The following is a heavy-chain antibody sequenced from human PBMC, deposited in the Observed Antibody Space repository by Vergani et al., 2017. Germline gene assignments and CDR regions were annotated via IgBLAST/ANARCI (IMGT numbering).Heavy chain of an antibody. CDR2: ISGSGDST. J-gene: IGHJ6*02. CDR3: AKDVDEWRPYYNGMDV. CDR1: GFSFRSYA. Sequence: EVQLLESGGGLIQPGGSLRLSCVASGFSFRSYAMNWVRQAPGQGPEWVAAISGSGDSTYYADSMKGRFTIPRDNSKNTLYLQMNGLRADDTAIYYCAKDVDEWRPYYNGMDVWGQGTTVTVSS. D-gene: IGHD3-3*01. V-gene: IGHV3-23*01.